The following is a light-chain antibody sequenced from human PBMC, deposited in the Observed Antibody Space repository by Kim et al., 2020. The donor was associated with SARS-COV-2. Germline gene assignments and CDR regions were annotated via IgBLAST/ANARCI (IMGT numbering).Light chain of an antibody. CDR1: SSDVGGYNY. CDR2: EVS. Sequence: QSALTQPASVSGSPGQSITISCTGTSSDVGGYNYVSWYQQHSGKAPKLMIYEVSNRHSGVSNRFSGSKSGTTASLTISGLQAEDEADYYCSSYTSSGTYVFGTGTKVTVL. V-gene: IGLV2-14*01. CDR3: SSYTSSGTYV. J-gene: IGLJ1*01.